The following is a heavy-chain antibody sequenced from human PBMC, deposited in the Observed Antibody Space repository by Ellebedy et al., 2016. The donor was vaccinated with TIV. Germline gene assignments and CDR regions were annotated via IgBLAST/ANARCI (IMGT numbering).Heavy chain of an antibody. D-gene: IGHD3-10*02. Sequence: SETLSLXXTVSGGSISNYYWNWIRQPAGEGLDWIGRVHTSGTPNYKPSLKSRVTMSIDKSKNQFSLKLNSVTAAHTAIYYCARLCSSFSCSGAFDFWGQGILVTVSS. J-gene: IGHJ4*02. CDR1: GGSISNYY. CDR3: ARLCSSFSCSGAFDF. V-gene: IGHV4-4*07. CDR2: VHTSGTP.